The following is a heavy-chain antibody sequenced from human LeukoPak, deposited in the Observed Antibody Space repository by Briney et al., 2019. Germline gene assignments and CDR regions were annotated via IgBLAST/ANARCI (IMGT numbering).Heavy chain of an antibody. D-gene: IGHD2-8*02. CDR3: ARGYQGEQFSAYWVLRFDP. CDR1: GYTFTSYD. J-gene: IGHJ5*02. Sequence: GASVKVSCKASGYTFTSYDINWVRQATGQGLEWMGWMNPNSGNTGYAQKFQGRVTITRNTSISTAYMELSSLRSEDTAVYYCARGYQGEQFSAYWVLRFDPWGQGTLVTVSS. CDR2: MNPNSGNT. V-gene: IGHV1-8*03.